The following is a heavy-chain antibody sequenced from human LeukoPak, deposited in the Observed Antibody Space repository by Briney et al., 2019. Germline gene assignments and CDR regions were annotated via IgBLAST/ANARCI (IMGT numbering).Heavy chain of an antibody. CDR1: GGSFSGYY. Sequence: NPSETLSLTCAVYGGSFSGYYWSWIRQPPGKGLEWIGEINYSGSTNYNPSLKRRVTISVDTSKNQFYLKLNSVTAEDTAVYYCARGLDVGAVAGLYYFDYWGQGTLVTVSS. D-gene: IGHD6-19*01. J-gene: IGHJ4*02. CDR2: INYSGST. V-gene: IGHV4-34*01. CDR3: ARGLDVGAVAGLYYFDY.